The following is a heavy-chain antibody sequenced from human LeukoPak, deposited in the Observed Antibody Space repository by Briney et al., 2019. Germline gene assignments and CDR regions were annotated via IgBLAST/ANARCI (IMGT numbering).Heavy chain of an antibody. CDR1: GYTFTSYD. CDR3: ARSEATRFGKTTNYYYYGMDV. Sequence: GASVKVSCKASGYTFTSYDINWVRQATGQGLEWMGWMNPNSGNTGYAQKFQGRVTMTRNTSISTAYMELSSLRSEDTAVYYFARSEATRFGKTTNYYYYGMDVWGQGTTVTVSS. D-gene: IGHD3-10*01. J-gene: IGHJ6*02. CDR2: MNPNSGNT. V-gene: IGHV1-8*01.